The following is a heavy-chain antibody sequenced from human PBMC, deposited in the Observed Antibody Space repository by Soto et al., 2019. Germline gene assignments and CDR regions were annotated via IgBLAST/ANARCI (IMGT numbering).Heavy chain of an antibody. D-gene: IGHD3-16*01. CDR1: GGSFSGYY. Sequence: SETLSLTCAVYGGSFSGYYWSWIRQPPGKGLEWIGEINHSGSTNYNPSLKSRVTISVDTSKNQFSLKLSSVTAADTAVYYCARSGGLWDSFDYWGQVTLVTVSS. V-gene: IGHV4-34*01. J-gene: IGHJ4*02. CDR2: INHSGST. CDR3: ARSGGLWDSFDY.